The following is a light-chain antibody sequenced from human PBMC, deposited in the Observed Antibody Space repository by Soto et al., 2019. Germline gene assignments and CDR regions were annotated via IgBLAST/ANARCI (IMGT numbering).Light chain of an antibody. V-gene: IGKV1-27*01. CDR1: QGISNY. Sequence: DIQMTQSPSSLSASVGDRVTITCRASQGISNYLAWYQQKPGKVPKLLIYAASTLQSGVPSRFSGSGSGTDSPPTTSRPQTEDVAADYCQYYNSAPYSFGQGTKLDIK. J-gene: IGKJ2*03. CDR3: QYYNSAPYS. CDR2: AAS.